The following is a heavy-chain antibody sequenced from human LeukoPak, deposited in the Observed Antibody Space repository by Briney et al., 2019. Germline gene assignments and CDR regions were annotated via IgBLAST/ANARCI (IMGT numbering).Heavy chain of an antibody. J-gene: IGHJ4*02. V-gene: IGHV3-30*18. CDR2: ISYDGSNK. D-gene: IGHD6-13*01. Sequence: PGRSLRLSCAASGFTFSSYGMHWVRQAPGKGLEWVAVISYDGSNKYYADSVKGRFTISRDNSKNTLYLQMNSLRVEDTAVYYCAKDARGYSSSWPGFPSNYYFDYWGQGTLVTVSS. CDR1: GFTFSSYG. CDR3: AKDARGYSSSWPGFPSNYYFDY.